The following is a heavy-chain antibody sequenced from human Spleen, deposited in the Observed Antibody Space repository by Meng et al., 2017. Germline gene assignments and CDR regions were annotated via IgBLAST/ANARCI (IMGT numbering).Heavy chain of an antibody. J-gene: IGHJ4*02. D-gene: IGHD4-17*01. CDR3: ARGPTTMTHDFDY. Sequence: QVQRHQWGAGLFNPSETLSLTCVVAGGSFSDYYWSWIRQPPGKGLEWIGEINHSGSTNYNHSLESRATISVDTSQNNLSLKLSSVTAADSAVYYCARGPTTMTHDFDYWGQGTLVTVSS. CDR2: INHSGST. V-gene: IGHV4-34*01. CDR1: GGSFSDYY.